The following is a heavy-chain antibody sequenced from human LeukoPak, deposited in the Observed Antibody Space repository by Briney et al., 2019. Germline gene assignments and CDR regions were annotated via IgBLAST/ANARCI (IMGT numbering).Heavy chain of an antibody. J-gene: IGHJ6*03. CDR2: IYTSGST. V-gene: IGHV4-61*02. CDR3: ARDRYMDV. Sequence: PSQTLSLTCTVSGGSISSSGYLWSWIRQPAGKGLEWIGRIYTSGSTDYNPSLKSRVTISLDTPKNQFSLKLTSVTAAETAVYYCARDRYMDVWGKGTTVTVSS. CDR1: GGSISSSGYL.